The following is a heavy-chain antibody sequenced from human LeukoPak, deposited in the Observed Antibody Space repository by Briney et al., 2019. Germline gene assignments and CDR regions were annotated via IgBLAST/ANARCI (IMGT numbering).Heavy chain of an antibody. CDR2: ITSSGAAT. CDR3: AKDRPNYYGSNGHYYKLNGDC. J-gene: IGHJ4*02. Sequence: GGSLRLSCAASGFTFSSYAMGWVRQAPGKGLEWVSSITSSGAATYYADSVKGRFTISRDNSDNTLYLQMNSLRAEDTAVYYCAKDRPNYYGSNGHYYKLNGDCWGQGTLVTVSS. D-gene: IGHD3-22*01. V-gene: IGHV3-23*01. CDR1: GFTFSSYA.